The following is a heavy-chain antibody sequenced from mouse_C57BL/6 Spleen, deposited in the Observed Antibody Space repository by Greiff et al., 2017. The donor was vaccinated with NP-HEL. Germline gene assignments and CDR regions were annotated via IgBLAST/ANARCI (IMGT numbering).Heavy chain of an antibody. CDR2: IDPETGGT. J-gene: IGHJ3*01. V-gene: IGHV1-15*01. CDR1: GYTFTDYE. Sequence: QLQQSGAELVRPGASVTLSCKASGYTFTDYEMHWVKQTPVHGLEWIGAIDPETGGTAYNQKFKGKAILTADKSSSTAYMELRSLTSEDSAVYYCTRTHYYSKTRWFAYWGQGTLVTVSA. D-gene: IGHD2-5*01. CDR3: TRTHYYSKTRWFAY.